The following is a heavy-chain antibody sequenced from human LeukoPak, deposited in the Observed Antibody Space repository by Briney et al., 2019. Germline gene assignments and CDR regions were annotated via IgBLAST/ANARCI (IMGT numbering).Heavy chain of an antibody. Sequence: GRSLRLSCVVSGFTFSSYAVSWVRQAPGKGLGWVSSLSGSGGSTSYADSVKGRFTISRDNSKNTLYLRMSSLRAEDTAVYYCAKDRDYYSSWYYFDYWGQGTLVTVSS. CDR1: GFTFSSYA. CDR3: AKDRDYYSSWYYFDY. J-gene: IGHJ4*02. CDR2: LSGSGGST. D-gene: IGHD6-13*01. V-gene: IGHV3-23*01.